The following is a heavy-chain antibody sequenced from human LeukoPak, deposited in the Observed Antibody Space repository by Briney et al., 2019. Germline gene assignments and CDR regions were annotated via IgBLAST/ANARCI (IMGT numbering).Heavy chain of an antibody. V-gene: IGHV4-59*08. D-gene: IGHD4-23*01. Sequence: SETLSLTCTVSGGSITSYYWSWIGQPPGKGLEGIGYIYYSGSTNYNPSLKSRVTVSVDTSKSQFSLRLTSVTAADTAVYYCARHADYGGYLDYWGQGTLVTVSS. CDR1: GGSITSYY. J-gene: IGHJ4*02. CDR3: ARHADYGGYLDY. CDR2: IYYSGST.